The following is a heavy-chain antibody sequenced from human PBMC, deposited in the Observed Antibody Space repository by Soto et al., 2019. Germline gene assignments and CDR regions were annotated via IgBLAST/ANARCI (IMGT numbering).Heavy chain of an antibody. Sequence: LRLSCAASGFSFSDAWLNWVRQAPGKGLEWVGRVKSKTDGETADYATFVKGRFTISRDDSKNALYLQMNSLKTEDTAVYYCAAERAYFHDSNGYLSIDFWGQGTLVTVSS. V-gene: IGHV3-15*07. CDR3: AAERAYFHDSNGYLSIDF. D-gene: IGHD3-22*01. CDR2: VKSKTDGETA. CDR1: GFSFSDAW. J-gene: IGHJ4*02.